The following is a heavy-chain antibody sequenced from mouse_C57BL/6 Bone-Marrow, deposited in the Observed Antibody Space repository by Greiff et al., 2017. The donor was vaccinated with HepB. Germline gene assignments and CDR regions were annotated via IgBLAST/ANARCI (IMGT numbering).Heavy chain of an antibody. CDR2: IDPEDGEP. Sequence: VQLQQSGAELVKPGASVKLSCTASGFNIKDYYMHWVKQRTEQGLEWIGRIDPEDGEPKYAPKFQGKATITADTSSNTAYLQLSSLTSEDTAVYYCASSYYYGSRYFDVWGTGTTVTVSS. J-gene: IGHJ1*03. CDR1: GFNIKDYY. D-gene: IGHD1-1*01. CDR3: ASSYYYGSRYFDV. V-gene: IGHV14-2*01.